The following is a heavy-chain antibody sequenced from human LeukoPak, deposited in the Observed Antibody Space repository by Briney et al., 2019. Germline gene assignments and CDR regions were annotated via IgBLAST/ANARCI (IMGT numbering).Heavy chain of an antibody. V-gene: IGHV1-2*02. Sequence: ASVKVSCKASGYSFTGYYIHWVRQAPGQGLGWMGWINPNSGGTNYAQNFQGRVTMTRDTSISTAYMELSRLRSDDTAVYYCARDHAFGGVTRPGYYYYGMDVWGQGTTVTVSS. CDR1: GYSFTGYY. CDR2: INPNSGGT. D-gene: IGHD3-16*01. J-gene: IGHJ6*02. CDR3: ARDHAFGGVTRPGYYYYGMDV.